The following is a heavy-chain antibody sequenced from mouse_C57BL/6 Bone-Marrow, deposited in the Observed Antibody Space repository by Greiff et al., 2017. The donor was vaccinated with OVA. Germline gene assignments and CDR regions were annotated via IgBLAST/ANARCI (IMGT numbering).Heavy chain of an antibody. CDR1: GFTFTDYY. CDR3: ARYDVHYAMDY. Sequence: EVKLMESGGGLVQPGGSLSLSCAASGFTFTDYYMSWVRQPPGKALEWLGFIRNKANGYKTEYSASVKGRFTISRDNTQSILYLQMNALRAEDSATNYCARYDVHYAMDYWGQGTSVTVSS. V-gene: IGHV7-3*01. J-gene: IGHJ4*01. CDR2: IRNKANGYKT.